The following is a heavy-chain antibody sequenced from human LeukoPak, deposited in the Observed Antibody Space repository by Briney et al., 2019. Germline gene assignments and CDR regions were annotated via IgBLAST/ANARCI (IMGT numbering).Heavy chain of an antibody. CDR1: GFTFSSYS. J-gene: IGHJ6*03. Sequence: PGGSLRLSCAASGFTFSSYSMNWVRQAPGKGLEWVSSISSSSSYIYYADSVKGRFTISRDNAKNSLYLQMNSLRAEDTAVYYCARESGYEHYYYYYMDVWGKGTTVTVSS. V-gene: IGHV3-21*01. CDR3: ARESGYEHYYYYYMDV. CDR2: ISSSSSYI. D-gene: IGHD5-12*01.